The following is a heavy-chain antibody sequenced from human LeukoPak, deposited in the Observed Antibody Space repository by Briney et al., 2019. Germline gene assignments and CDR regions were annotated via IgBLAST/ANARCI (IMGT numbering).Heavy chain of an antibody. Sequence: KTGGSLRLSCAASGFTFSSYSMNWVRQAPGKGLEWVSSISSSSSYIYYADSVKGRFTISRDNAKNSLYLQMNSLRAEDTAVYYCASPTFPSQSPINQLPLDYWGQGTLVTVSS. CDR3: ASPTFPSQSPINQLPLDY. D-gene: IGHD2-2*01. CDR1: GFTFSSYS. V-gene: IGHV3-21*01. J-gene: IGHJ4*02. CDR2: ISSSSSYI.